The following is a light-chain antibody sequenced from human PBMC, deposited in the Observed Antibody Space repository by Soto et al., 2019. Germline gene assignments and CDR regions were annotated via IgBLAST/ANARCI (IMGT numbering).Light chain of an antibody. CDR2: EVS. CDR3: SSYTSSSTQV. Sequence: QSVLTQPASVSGSPGQPITISCTGTSSDVGGYNYVSWYQQHPGKAPKLMIYEVSNRPSGVSNRFSGSKSGNTASLTISGLQAEDEADYYCSSYTSSSTQVFGSGTKLTVL. CDR1: SSDVGGYNY. J-gene: IGLJ1*01. V-gene: IGLV2-14*01.